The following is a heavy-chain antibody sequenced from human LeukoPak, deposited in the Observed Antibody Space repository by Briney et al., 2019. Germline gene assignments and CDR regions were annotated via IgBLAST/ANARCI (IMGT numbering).Heavy chain of an antibody. Sequence: GGSLRLSCAASGINFRSSGVHWVRQAPGKGLEWVTFIQNDGSDKSYAASVKGRFTISRDNSKNTVYLHMNSLRADDTALYYCAREGGRAAAGRFDYWGQGTWSPSPQ. CDR1: GINFRSSG. V-gene: IGHV3-30*02. CDR3: AREGGRAAAGRFDY. CDR2: IQNDGSDK. D-gene: IGHD6-13*01. J-gene: IGHJ4*02.